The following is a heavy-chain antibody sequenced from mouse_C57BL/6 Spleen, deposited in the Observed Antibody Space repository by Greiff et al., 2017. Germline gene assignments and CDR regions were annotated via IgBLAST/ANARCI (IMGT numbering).Heavy chain of an antibody. D-gene: IGHD2-2*01. J-gene: IGHJ4*01. CDR2: IYPGDGDT. CDR1: GYAFSSSW. CDR3: AGYKGAMDY. Sequence: ESGPELVKPGASVKISCKASGYAFSSSWMNWVKQRPGKGLEWIGRIYPGDGDTNYNGKFKGKATLTADKSSSTAYMQLSSLTSEDSAVYFCAGYKGAMDYWGQGTSVTVSS. V-gene: IGHV1-82*01.